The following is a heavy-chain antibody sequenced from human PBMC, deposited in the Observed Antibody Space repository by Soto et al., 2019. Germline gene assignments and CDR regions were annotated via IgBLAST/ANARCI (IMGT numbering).Heavy chain of an antibody. CDR2: ISYDGSNK. CDR3: AKVPLTTLDLYYYYGMDV. V-gene: IGHV3-30*18. Sequence: QVQLVESGGGVVQPGRSLRLSCAASGFTFSSYGMHWVRQAPGKGLEWVAVISYDGSNKYYADSVKGRFTISRDNSKNTLYLQMNSLRAEDTAVYYCAKVPLTTLDLYYYYGMDVWGQGTTVTVSS. D-gene: IGHD4-4*01. CDR1: GFTFSSYG. J-gene: IGHJ6*02.